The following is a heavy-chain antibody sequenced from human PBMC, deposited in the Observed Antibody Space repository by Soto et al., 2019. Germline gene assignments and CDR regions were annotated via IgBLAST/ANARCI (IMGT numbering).Heavy chain of an antibody. CDR2: ISTGNGNT. V-gene: IGHV1-3*04. CDR1: GYTFTDYA. D-gene: IGHD2-21*01. J-gene: IGHJ4*02. CDR3: AKGFLMWTPDF. Sequence: ASVKVSCKASGYTFTDYAMHWVRQAPGQRLEWMGWISTGNGNTKYSQKFQGRVTITRDTSATTAYMELSSLRSEETAVYYCAKGFLMWTPDFWGQGTLVTVSS.